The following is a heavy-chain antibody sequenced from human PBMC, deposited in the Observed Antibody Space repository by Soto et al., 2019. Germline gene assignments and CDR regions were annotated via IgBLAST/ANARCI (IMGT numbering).Heavy chain of an antibody. V-gene: IGHV4-4*07. CDR1: GASISGFY. CDR3: ARAQFSSGSGRYNNLMFDP. CDR2: IYATGTT. J-gene: IGHJ5*02. D-gene: IGHD3-10*01. Sequence: PSETLSLTCTVSGASISGFYWSWIRKAAGKGLEWIGRIYATGTTDYNPSLKSRVMMSVDTSKKQFSLKLRSVTAADTAVYYCARAQFSSGSGRYNNLMFDPWGQGIQVTVSS.